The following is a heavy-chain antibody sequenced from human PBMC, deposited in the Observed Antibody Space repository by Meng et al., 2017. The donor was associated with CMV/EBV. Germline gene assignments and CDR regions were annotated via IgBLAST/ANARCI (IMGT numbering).Heavy chain of an antibody. J-gene: IGHJ6*02. CDR3: ARVRRATAYYGMDV. CDR1: GYTFTSYD. V-gene: IGHV1-8*01. CDR2: MNPNSGNT. Sequence: ASVKVSCKASGYTFTSYDINWVRQATGQGLEGMGWMNPNSGNTGYAQKFQGRVTMTRNTSISTAYMELSSLRSEDTAVYYCARVRRATAYYGMDVWGQGTTVTVSS. D-gene: IGHD5-24*01.